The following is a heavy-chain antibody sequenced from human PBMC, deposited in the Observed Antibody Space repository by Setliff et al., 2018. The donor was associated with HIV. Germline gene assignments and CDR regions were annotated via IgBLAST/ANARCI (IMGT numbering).Heavy chain of an antibody. D-gene: IGHD2-2*01. Sequence: SVKVSCKASGGTFSSYAISWVRQAPGQGLEWMGRIIPIVTIAHYAEQFVGRVTITTHESTSTAYMELSSLRSEDTAVYYCARDFGGYCSSMSCPGLFDPWGQGTLVTVSS. CDR2: IIPIVTIA. J-gene: IGHJ5*02. CDR1: GGTFSSYA. V-gene: IGHV1-69*04. CDR3: ARDFGGYCSSMSCPGLFDP.